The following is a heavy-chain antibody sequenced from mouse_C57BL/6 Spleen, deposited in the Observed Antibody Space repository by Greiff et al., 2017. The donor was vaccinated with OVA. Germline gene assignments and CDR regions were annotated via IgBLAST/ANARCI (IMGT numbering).Heavy chain of an antibody. J-gene: IGHJ4*01. CDR1: GYTFTDYN. D-gene: IGHD2-4*01. CDR2: INPNNGGT. CDR3: ARMWDDYDVVYAMDY. V-gene: IGHV1-18*01. Sequence: EVQLQESGPELVKPGASVKIPCKASGYTFTDYNMDWVKQSHGKSLEWIGDINPNNGGTIYNQKFKGKATLTVDKSSSTAYMELRSLTSEDTAVYYCARMWDDYDVVYAMDYWGQGTSVTVSS.